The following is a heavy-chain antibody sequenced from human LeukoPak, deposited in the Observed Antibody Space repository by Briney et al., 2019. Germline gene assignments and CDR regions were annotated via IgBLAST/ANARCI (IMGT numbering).Heavy chain of an antibody. D-gene: IGHD3-16*01. V-gene: IGHV4-59*01. J-gene: IGHJ6*03. Sequence: SETLSLTCTVSGGSISSYYWSWIRQPPGKGLEWIGYIYYSGSTNYNPSLKSRVTISVDTSKNQFSLKLSSVTAADTAVYYCARDYDGKYYMDVWGKGTTVTVSS. CDR3: ARDYDGKYYMDV. CDR2: IYYSGST. CDR1: GGSISSYY.